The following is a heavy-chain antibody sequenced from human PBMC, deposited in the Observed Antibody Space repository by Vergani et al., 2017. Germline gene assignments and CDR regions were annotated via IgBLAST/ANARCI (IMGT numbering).Heavy chain of an antibody. CDR3: ARIAGGYSTLYNWFDP. Sequence: EVQLLESGGGLVQPGGSLRLSCAASGFTFSSYAMSWVRQAPGKGLEWVSAISGSGGSTYYADSVKGRFTISRDNSKNTLYLQMNSLRAEDTAVYYCARIAGGYSTLYNWFDPWGQGTLVTVSS. J-gene: IGHJ5*02. V-gene: IGHV3-23*01. CDR1: GFTFSSYA. CDR2: ISGSGGST. D-gene: IGHD4-23*01.